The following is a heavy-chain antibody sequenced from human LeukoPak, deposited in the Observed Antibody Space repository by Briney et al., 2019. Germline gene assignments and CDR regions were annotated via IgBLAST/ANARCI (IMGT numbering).Heavy chain of an antibody. Sequence: ASVKVSCKASGYTFTSYGISWVRQAPGQGLEWMGWISAYNGNTNYAQKLQGRVTMATDTSTSTAYMELRSLRSEDTAVYYCARDAAAAGTLDFGYWGQGTLVTVSS. CDR1: GYTFTSYG. CDR3: ARDAAAAGTLDFGY. V-gene: IGHV1-18*04. J-gene: IGHJ4*02. D-gene: IGHD6-13*01. CDR2: ISAYNGNT.